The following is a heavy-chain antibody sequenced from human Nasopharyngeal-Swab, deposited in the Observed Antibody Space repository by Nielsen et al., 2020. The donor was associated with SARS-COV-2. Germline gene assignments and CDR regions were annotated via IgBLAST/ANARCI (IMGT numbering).Heavy chain of an antibody. D-gene: IGHD4-17*01. CDR1: GFTFSSYS. J-gene: IGHJ4*02. CDR2: ISSSGRTI. Sequence: GESLKTSCAASGFTFSSYSMNWVRQAPGKGLEWVSYISSSGRTIYYEDAVKGRFTISRDNAKKSLFLQMNSLRDEDTAVYYCARNLYGDYVIDYWGRGTLVTVSS. CDR3: ARNLYGDYVIDY. V-gene: IGHV3-48*02.